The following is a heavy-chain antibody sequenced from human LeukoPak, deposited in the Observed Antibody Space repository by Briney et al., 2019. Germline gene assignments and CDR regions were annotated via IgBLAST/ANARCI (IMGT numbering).Heavy chain of an antibody. CDR2: ISSNGGST. CDR1: GFTFSSYA. D-gene: IGHD4-17*01. CDR3: ARAVGGRDGDHVGSDY. Sequence: PGGSLRLSCAASGFTFSSYAMHWVRQAPGKVLEYVSAISSNGGSTYYANSVKGRFTISRDNSKNTLYLQMGSLRAEDMAVYYCARAVGGRDGDHVGSDYWGQGTLVTVSS. V-gene: IGHV3-64*01. J-gene: IGHJ4*02.